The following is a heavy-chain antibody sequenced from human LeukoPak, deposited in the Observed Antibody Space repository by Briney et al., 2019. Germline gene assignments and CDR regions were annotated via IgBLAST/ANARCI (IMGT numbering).Heavy chain of an antibody. J-gene: IGHJ4*02. Sequence: SETLSLTCTVSGDSISSSSYYWGWIRQPRGKGLEWIGNINYSGRTYYNPSLKSRVTISVDTSKNQFSLKLSSVTAADTAVYYCARNPSLHIVVVTAIDYWGLGTLVTVSS. V-gene: IGHV4-39*01. CDR1: GDSISSSSYY. D-gene: IGHD2-21*02. CDR2: INYSGRT. CDR3: ARNPSLHIVVVTAIDY.